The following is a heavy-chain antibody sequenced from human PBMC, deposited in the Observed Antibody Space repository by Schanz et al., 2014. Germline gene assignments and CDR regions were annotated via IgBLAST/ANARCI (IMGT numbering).Heavy chain of an antibody. CDR2: IAYSGST. D-gene: IGHD3-16*01. V-gene: IGHV4-59*13. CDR3: ARVGRNSYGFTSRFDA. J-gene: IGHJ5*02. Sequence: QVQLQESGPGQLRTSETLSLTCTVSGSDIRGFHWSWIRRSPVKGLEWIGYIAYSGSTNYNPSLQSRVTISLDTSQSQFSLRLTSVSSADTAMYYCARVGRNSYGFTSRFDAWGQGTLVAVSS. CDR1: GSDIRGFH.